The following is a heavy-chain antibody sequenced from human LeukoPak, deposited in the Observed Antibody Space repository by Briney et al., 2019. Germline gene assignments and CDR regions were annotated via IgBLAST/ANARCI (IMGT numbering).Heavy chain of an antibody. Sequence: PSEALSLTCTVSGYSISSGYYWGWIRQPPGKGLEWIGSIYYSGSTCYNPSLKSRVTIFVDTSKNFVSLILTSVSASDTAIYYCARDHWLFSSKTWYYYGMDVWGQGTTVTVSS. D-gene: IGHD3-9*01. CDR2: IYYSGST. V-gene: IGHV4-38-2*02. J-gene: IGHJ6*02. CDR3: ARDHWLFSSKTWYYYGMDV. CDR1: GYSISSGYY.